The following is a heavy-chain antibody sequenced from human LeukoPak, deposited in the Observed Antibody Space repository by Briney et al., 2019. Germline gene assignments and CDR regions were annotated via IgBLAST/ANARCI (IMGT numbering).Heavy chain of an antibody. V-gene: IGHV3-7*01. J-gene: IGHJ4*02. D-gene: IGHD4-17*01. CDR1: GFTFSSYW. CDR3: ARDPPYGDYYFDY. Sequence: GGSLRLSCAASGFTFSSYWMSWVRQAPGKGLEWVANIKQDGSEKYYVDSVKGRFTISRDNAKNSLYLQMNSLRAEDTAVYYCARDPPYGDYYFDYWGQGTLVTVSS. CDR2: IKQDGSEK.